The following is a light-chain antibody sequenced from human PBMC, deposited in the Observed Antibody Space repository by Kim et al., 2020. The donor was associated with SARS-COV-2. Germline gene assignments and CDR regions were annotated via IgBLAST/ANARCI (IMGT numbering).Light chain of an antibody. CDR3: QQYDNLPHT. V-gene: IGKV1-33*01. CDR1: QDISIY. Sequence: DTQMTQSPSSLSASVGDRVTITCQASQDISIYVNWFQQKPGKAPKLLIYDASDLETGVPSRFSGGGSGTDFTFTISSLQPEDIATYYCQQYDNLPHTFGQGTKLEI. CDR2: DAS. J-gene: IGKJ2*01.